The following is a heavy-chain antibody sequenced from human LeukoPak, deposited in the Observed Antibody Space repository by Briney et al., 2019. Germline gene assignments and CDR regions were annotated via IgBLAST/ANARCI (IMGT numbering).Heavy chain of an antibody. CDR3: ARDPREKAWFDY. J-gene: IGHJ4*02. V-gene: IGHV1-18*01. CDR1: GYTFTSYA. CDR2: ISAYNSHT. Sequence: ASVKVSCKASGYTFTSYAISWVRQAPGQELEWMGWISAYNSHTIYAQKLQGRVSITTDTSTNTAYIELRRLRSHDTAVYYCARDPREKAWFDYWGQGTLVTVSS.